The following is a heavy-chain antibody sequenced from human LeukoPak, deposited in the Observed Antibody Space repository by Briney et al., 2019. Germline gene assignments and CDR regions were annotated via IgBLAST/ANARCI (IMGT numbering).Heavy chain of an antibody. CDR2: IKHDGSEQ. V-gene: IGHV3-7*01. CDR1: GFTFSNYW. CDR3: ARIVSAAGAFDI. Sequence: PGGSLRLSCAASGFTFSNYWMTWVRQAPGKGLEWVANIKHDGSEQYYVDSVKGRFTISRDNAKNSLYLQMNSLRAEDTAVYYCARIVSAAGAFDIWGQGTMVTVSS. D-gene: IGHD6-13*01. J-gene: IGHJ3*02.